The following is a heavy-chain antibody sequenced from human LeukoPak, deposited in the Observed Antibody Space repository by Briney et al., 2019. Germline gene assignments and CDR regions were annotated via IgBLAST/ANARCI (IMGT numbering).Heavy chain of an antibody. CDR2: ISASGDST. V-gene: IGHV3-23*01. Sequence: GGSLRLSCAASGFTFSSHAMSWVRQAAGKGPEWVSVISASGDSTYYADAVKGRLTISRDNSKNTLWLQMNSLRVEDTAVYYCAKGGALDPWGQGTLVTVSS. CDR3: AKGGALDP. D-gene: IGHD3-16*01. CDR1: GFTFSSHA. J-gene: IGHJ5*02.